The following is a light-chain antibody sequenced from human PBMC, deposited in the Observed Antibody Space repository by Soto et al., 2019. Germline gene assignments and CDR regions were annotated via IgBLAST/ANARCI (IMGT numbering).Light chain of an antibody. CDR1: QSVRSTY. CDR3: QQYGNSPLT. J-gene: IGKJ4*01. Sequence: EIVLTQSPGTLSLSPGERATLSCRASQSVRSTYLAWYQQNPGQAPRLLIYGASSRATGIPDRFSGSGSGTDSTLTISRLEPEDFAVYYCQQYGNSPLTFGGGTKVEIK. V-gene: IGKV3-20*01. CDR2: GAS.